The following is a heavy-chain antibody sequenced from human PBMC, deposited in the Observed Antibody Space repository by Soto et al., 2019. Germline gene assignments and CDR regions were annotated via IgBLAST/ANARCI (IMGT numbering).Heavy chain of an antibody. CDR3: ARGEGSIVVVVAFYGMAV. CDR2: IIPIFGTA. D-gene: IGHD2-15*01. V-gene: IGHV1-69*13. J-gene: IGHJ6*02. Sequence: SVKVSCKASGGTFSSYAISCVRQAPGQGLEWMGGIIPIFGTANYAQKFQGRVTITADESTSTAYMELSSLRSEDTAVYYCARGEGSIVVVVAFYGMAVWGQGTTVTVSS. CDR1: GGTFSSYA.